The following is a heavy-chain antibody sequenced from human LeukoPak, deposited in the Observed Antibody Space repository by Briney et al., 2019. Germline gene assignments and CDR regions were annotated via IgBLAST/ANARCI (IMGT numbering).Heavy chain of an antibody. CDR2: IYYSGGY. D-gene: IGHD5-18*01. CDR3: ARHYGYNYGHLDY. CDR1: GFTFSSYSMN. V-gene: IGHV4-39*01. Sequence: GSLRLSCAASGFTFSSYSMNWVRQAPGKGLEWIASIYYSGGYYSKPSLKSRVTISVATPKNQFSLKLSSVTAADTAVYYCARHYGYNYGHLDYWGQGTLVTVSS. J-gene: IGHJ4*02.